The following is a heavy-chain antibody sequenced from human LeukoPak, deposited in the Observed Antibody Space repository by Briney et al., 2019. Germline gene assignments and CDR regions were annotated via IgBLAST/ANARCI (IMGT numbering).Heavy chain of an antibody. CDR3: ATDLSTQLVQIDAFDI. J-gene: IGHJ3*02. CDR2: INPNSGGT. Sequence: GASVKVSCKASGYTFTGYYMHWVRQAPGQGLEWMGWINPNSGGTNYAQKFQGRVTMTRDTSISTAYMELSRLRSDDTAVYYCATDLSTQLVQIDAFDIWGQGTMVTVSS. V-gene: IGHV1-2*02. D-gene: IGHD6-13*01. CDR1: GYTFTGYY.